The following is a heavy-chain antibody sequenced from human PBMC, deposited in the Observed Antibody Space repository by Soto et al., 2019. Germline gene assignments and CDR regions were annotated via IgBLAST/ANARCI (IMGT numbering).Heavy chain of an antibody. V-gene: IGHV3-30-3*01. Sequence: GGSLRLSCAASGFTFSSYAMHWVRQAPGKGLEWVAVISYDGSSKYYADSVKGRFTISRDNSKNTLYLQMNSLGAEDTAVYYCARDYLGKAVAFDYWGQGTLVTVSS. CDR2: ISYDGSSK. J-gene: IGHJ4*02. CDR3: ARDYLGKAVAFDY. D-gene: IGHD6-13*01. CDR1: GFTFSSYA.